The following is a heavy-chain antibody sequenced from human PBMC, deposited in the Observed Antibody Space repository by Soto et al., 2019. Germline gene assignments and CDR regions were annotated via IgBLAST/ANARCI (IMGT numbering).Heavy chain of an antibody. Sequence: GWSLRLSCSSSVFTFISYAMHWVRQAPGKGLEYVSAISSNGGSTYYADSVKGRFTISRDNSKNTLYLQMSSLRAEDTAVYYCVKDRRRGPRTFDYWGQGTLVTVSS. V-gene: IGHV3-64D*06. CDR3: VKDRRRGPRTFDY. J-gene: IGHJ4*02. CDR1: VFTFISYA. CDR2: ISSNGGST.